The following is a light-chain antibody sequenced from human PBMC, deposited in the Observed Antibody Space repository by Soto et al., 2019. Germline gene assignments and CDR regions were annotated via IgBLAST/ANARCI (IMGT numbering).Light chain of an antibody. CDR2: EDN. CDR3: QSYDATNQV. V-gene: IGLV6-57*01. J-gene: IGLJ3*02. Sequence: NFMLTQPHSVSESPGKTVIISCTRSSGSIASNYVQWYQQPPGSSPTTVIYEDNQRPSGVPDRFSGSIDSSSNSASLTISGLETEDEADYYCQSYDATNQVFGGGTKVTVL. CDR1: SGSIASNY.